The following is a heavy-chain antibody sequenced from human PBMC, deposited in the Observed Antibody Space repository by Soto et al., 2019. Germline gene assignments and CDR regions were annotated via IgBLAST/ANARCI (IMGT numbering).Heavy chain of an antibody. Sequence: ASVKVSCKASGYTFTGYYMHWVRQAPGQGLEWMGWISANNGNTNYAQKLQGRVTMTRDTSTSTAYMELRSLRSDDTAVYYCASVGGTTFDYWGQGTLVTVS. D-gene: IGHD1-26*01. V-gene: IGHV1-18*04. J-gene: IGHJ4*02. CDR2: ISANNGNT. CDR1: GYTFTGYY. CDR3: ASVGGTTFDY.